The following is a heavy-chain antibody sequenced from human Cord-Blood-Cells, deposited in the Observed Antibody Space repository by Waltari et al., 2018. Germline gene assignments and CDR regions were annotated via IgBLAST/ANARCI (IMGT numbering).Heavy chain of an antibody. D-gene: IGHD6-13*01. CDR3: ARDSSSWYY. CDR1: GFTFSSYA. CDR2: ISYDGSNK. J-gene: IGHJ4*02. V-gene: IGHV3-30-3*01. Sequence: QVQLVESGGGVVQPGRSLRLSCAASGFTFSSYAMHWVRQAPGKGLEWVAVISYDGSNKYYADSGKGRFTISRDNSKNTLYLQMNSLRAEDTAVYYCARDSSSWYYWGQGTLVTVSS.